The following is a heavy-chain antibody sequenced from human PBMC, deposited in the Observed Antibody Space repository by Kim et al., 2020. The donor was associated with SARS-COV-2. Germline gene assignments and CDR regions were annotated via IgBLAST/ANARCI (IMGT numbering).Heavy chain of an antibody. V-gene: IGHV1-46*01. Sequence: ASVKVSCKASGYTFTSYYMHWVRQAPGQGLEWMGIINPSGGSTSYAQKFQGRVTMTRDTSTSTVYMELSSLRSEDTAVYYCARNLKDIVVVVAATPVVRYYGMDVWGQGTTVTVSS. J-gene: IGHJ6*02. CDR3: ARNLKDIVVVVAATPVVRYYGMDV. CDR2: INPSGGST. D-gene: IGHD2-15*01. CDR1: GYTFTSYY.